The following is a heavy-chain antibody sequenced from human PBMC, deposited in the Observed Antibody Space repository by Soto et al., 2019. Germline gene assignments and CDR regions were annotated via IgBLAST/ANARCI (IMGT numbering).Heavy chain of an antibody. CDR3: ARDYYGDYILDY. CDR2: ISWNSGSI. Sequence: GGSLRLSCAASGFTFDDYAMHWVRQAPGKGLEWVSGISWNSGSIGYADSVKGRFTISRDNAKNSLYLQMNSLRGEDTAVYYCARDYYGDYILDYWGQGTLVTVSS. D-gene: IGHD4-17*01. CDR1: GFTFDDYA. J-gene: IGHJ4*02. V-gene: IGHV3-9*01.